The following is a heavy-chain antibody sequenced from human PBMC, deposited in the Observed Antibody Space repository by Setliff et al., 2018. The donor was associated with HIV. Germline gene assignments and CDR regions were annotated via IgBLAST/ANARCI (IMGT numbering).Heavy chain of an antibody. D-gene: IGHD2-8*01. CDR1: GYTFTSYA. CDR2: ISTNTGNP. CDR3: ARKQSWSSGGEAFDI. Sequence: GASVKVSCKASGYTFTSYAMNWVRQAPGQGLEWRGRISTNTGNPTYAQGFTGRFVFSLDTSVSTAYLQISSLKAEDTAVYYCARKQSWSSGGEAFDIWGQGTMVTVSS. V-gene: IGHV7-4-1*02. J-gene: IGHJ3*02.